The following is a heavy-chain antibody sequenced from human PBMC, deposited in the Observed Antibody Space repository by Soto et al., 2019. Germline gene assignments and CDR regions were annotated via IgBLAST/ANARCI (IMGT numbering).Heavy chain of an antibody. V-gene: IGHV3-15*07. D-gene: IGHD3-9*01. CDR2: IKSKTDGGTT. CDR1: GFTFGNAW. J-gene: IGHJ4*02. Sequence: SGGSLRLSCAASGFTFGNAWMNWVRQAPGKGLEWVGRIKSKTDGGTTDYAAPVKGRFTISRDDSKNTLYLQMNSLKTEDTAVYYCTTTVGNYDILTGHGPDYWGQGTLVTVSS. CDR3: TTTVGNYDILTGHGPDY.